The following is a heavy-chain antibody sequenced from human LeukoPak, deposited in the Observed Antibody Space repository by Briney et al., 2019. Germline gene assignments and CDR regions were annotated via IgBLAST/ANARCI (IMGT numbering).Heavy chain of an antibody. V-gene: IGHV3-23*01. Sequence: GGSLRLSCATSGFIFSHHGMNWVRQAPGKGLEWVSGIRADAVTTYYADSVKGRFIISRDNSKNTVYLQMNSLTTADTAVYYCARSYSLPEYWGQGTLVAVSS. J-gene: IGHJ4*02. D-gene: IGHD1-26*01. CDR2: IRADAVTT. CDR1: GFIFSHHG. CDR3: ARSYSLPEY.